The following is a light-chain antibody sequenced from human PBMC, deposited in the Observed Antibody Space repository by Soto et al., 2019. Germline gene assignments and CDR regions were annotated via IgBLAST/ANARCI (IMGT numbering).Light chain of an antibody. CDR1: QSVSSTY. Sequence: EIVLTQSPDTLSLSPGERATLSCRASQSVSSTYLAWFQQKPGQPPRLLICGASSRATGIPERFSGSGSGTDFTLTISRLEPEDFAVYYCQQYGSSPLYTFGQGTKLEIK. CDR2: GAS. CDR3: QQYGSSPLYT. V-gene: IGKV3-20*01. J-gene: IGKJ2*01.